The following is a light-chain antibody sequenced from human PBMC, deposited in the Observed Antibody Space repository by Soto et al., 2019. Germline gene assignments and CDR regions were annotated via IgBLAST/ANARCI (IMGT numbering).Light chain of an antibody. CDR3: HLYNTYSPT. CDR2: KAS. J-gene: IGKJ2*01. Sequence: DIQLTQSPSTLSASVGDRVIITCRASQTIGTWLAWYQERPGKATRLLIYKASTLERGVPSRFSGGGSGTEFTLTISNQQPEDFATYYCHLYNTYSPTLGQGTKLEI. CDR1: QTIGTW. V-gene: IGKV1-5*03.